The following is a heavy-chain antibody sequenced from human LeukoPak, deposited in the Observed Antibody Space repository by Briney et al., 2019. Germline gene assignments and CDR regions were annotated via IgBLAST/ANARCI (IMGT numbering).Heavy chain of an antibody. V-gene: IGHV3-23*01. D-gene: IGHD2-15*01. CDR3: AKDSRVVVAATDAFDI. Sequence: QSGGSLRLSCAASGFTFSSYAMSWVRQAPGKGLEWVSAISGSGGSTYYVDSVKGRFTISRDNSKNTLYLQMNSLRAADTAVYYCAKDSRVVVAATDAFDIWGQGTMVTVSS. J-gene: IGHJ3*02. CDR1: GFTFSSYA. CDR2: ISGSGGST.